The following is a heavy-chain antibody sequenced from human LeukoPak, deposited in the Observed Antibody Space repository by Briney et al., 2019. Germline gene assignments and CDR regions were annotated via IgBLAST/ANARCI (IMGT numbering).Heavy chain of an antibody. V-gene: IGHV4-34*01. CDR2: INHSGST. CDR3: ARGPGPDYYYYYGMDV. CDR1: GGSFSGYY. Sequence: PSETLSLTCAVYGGSFSGYYWSWIRQPPGKGLEWIGEINHSGSTNYNPSLKSRVTISVDTSKNQFSLKLSPVTAADTAVYYCARGPGPDYYYYYGMDVWGQGTTVTVSS. J-gene: IGHJ6*02. D-gene: IGHD2-8*02.